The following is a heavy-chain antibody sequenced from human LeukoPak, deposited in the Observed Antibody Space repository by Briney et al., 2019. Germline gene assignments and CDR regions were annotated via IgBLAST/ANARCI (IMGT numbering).Heavy chain of an antibody. D-gene: IGHD1-26*01. J-gene: IGHJ4*02. CDR2: ISGSGGST. CDR1: GFTFSSYA. CDR3: AKDGSYYDFDD. Sequence: GGSLRLSCAASGFTFSSYAMSWVRQAPGKGLEWVSVISGSGGSTYYADSVKGRFTISRDNSKNTLFLQMSSLRAEDTAVYYCAKDGSYYDFDDWGQGTLVTVSS. V-gene: IGHV3-23*01.